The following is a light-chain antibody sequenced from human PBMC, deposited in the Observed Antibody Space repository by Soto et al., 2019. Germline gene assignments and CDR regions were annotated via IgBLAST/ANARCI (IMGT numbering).Light chain of an antibody. J-gene: IGLJ1*01. Sequence: QSVLTQPPSASGSPGQSVTISCTGTSSDGGGYNYVAWYQQHPANAPKLLIYEVNKRPSGVPDRFSGSKSGNTASLTVSGLQAEDEADYYCSSYAGSTNFGVFGTGTKVTVL. CDR2: EVN. CDR1: SSDGGGYNY. V-gene: IGLV2-8*01. CDR3: SSYAGSTNFGV.